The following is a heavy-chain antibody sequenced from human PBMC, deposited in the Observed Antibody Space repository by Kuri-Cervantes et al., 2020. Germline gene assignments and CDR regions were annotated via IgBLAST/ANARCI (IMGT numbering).Heavy chain of an antibody. Sequence: ASVQVSCKASGYTFTSYYMHWVRQAPGQGLEWMGIINPSGGSTSYAQKFQGRVTMTRDTSTSTVYMELSSLRSEDTAVYYCARSAPQYCSSTSCYFWFDPWGQGTLVTVSS. CDR3: ARSAPQYCSSTSCYFWFDP. CDR2: INPSGGST. J-gene: IGHJ5*02. V-gene: IGHV1-46*01. D-gene: IGHD2-2*01. CDR1: GYTFTSYY.